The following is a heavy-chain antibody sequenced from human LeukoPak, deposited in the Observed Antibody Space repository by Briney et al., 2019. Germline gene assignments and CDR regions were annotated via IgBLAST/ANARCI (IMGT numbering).Heavy chain of an antibody. CDR3: ARAPVGYDFWSGYPPYYYYGMDV. CDR1: GGSISSGDYY. D-gene: IGHD3-3*01. J-gene: IGHJ6*02. Sequence: SQTLSLTCTVSGGSISSGDYYWSWIRQPPGKGLELRGNNSYSGGTHYNPSLKSRVTISVDTSKNKLSLKLSSVTAADTAVYSCARAPVGYDFWSGYPPYYYYGMDVWGQGTTVTVSS. CDR2: NSYSGGT. V-gene: IGHV4-30-4*01.